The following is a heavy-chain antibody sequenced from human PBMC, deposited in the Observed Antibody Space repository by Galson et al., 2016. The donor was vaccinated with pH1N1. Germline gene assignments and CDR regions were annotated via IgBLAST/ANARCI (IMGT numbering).Heavy chain of an antibody. Sequence: QSGAEVKKPGESLKISCEGFGYSLTNYWIVWVRQMPGQGLEWMGIICLGDSHTSYSPSFQGQVTISADKSISTAYLERSGLKASDTATYYCASTRPEFRYFAWQKPHSFDDWGQGTLVTVSS. J-gene: IGHJ4*02. CDR1: GYSLTNYW. CDR2: ICLGDSHT. D-gene: IGHD3-9*01. V-gene: IGHV5-51*01. CDR3: ASTRPEFRYFAWQKPHSFDD.